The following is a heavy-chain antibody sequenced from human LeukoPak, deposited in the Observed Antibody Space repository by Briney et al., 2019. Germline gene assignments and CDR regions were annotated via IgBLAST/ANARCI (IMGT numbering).Heavy chain of an antibody. V-gene: IGHV4-38-2*02. CDR2: IYYSGST. CDR1: GYSISSGYY. CDR3: ARRGSSWYEGGDY. D-gene: IGHD6-13*01. J-gene: IGHJ4*02. Sequence: PSETLSLTCTVSGYSISSGYYWGWIRQPPGKGLEWIGSIYYSGSTYYNPSLKSRVTISVDTSKNQFSLKLSSVTAADTAVYYCARRGSSWYEGGDYWGQGTLVTVSS.